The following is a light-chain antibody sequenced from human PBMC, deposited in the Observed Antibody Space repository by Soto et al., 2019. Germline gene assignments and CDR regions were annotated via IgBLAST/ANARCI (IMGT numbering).Light chain of an antibody. CDR1: RSDIGAYNF. Sequence: QSALPQPASVSGSPGQSITISCTGTRSDIGAYNFVSWYQQHPGEVPKLILYDVNVRPSGVSNRFSGSKSGNTASLTISGLQAEDEADYYCTSWTTSTTMIFGGGTKVNV. CDR3: TSWTTSTTMI. J-gene: IGLJ2*01. V-gene: IGLV2-14*03. CDR2: DVN.